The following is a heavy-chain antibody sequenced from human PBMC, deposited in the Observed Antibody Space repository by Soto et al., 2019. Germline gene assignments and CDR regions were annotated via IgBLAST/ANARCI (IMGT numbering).Heavy chain of an antibody. CDR2: ISGSGGST. CDR1: GFTFSSYA. D-gene: IGHD3-3*01. CDR3: AKEDLVFGVVIYYYYGMDV. J-gene: IGHJ6*02. V-gene: IGHV3-23*01. Sequence: GGSLRLSCAASGFTFSSYAMSWVRQAPGKGLGWVSAISGSGGSTYYADSVKGRFTISRDNSKNTLYLRMNSLRAEDTAVYYCAKEDLVFGVVIYYYYGMDVWGQGTTVTVSS.